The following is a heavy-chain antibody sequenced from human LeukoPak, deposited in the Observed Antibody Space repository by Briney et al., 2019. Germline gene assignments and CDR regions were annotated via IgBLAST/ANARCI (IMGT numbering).Heavy chain of an antibody. CDR2: IYYSGST. V-gene: IGHV4-59*01. CDR3: ARERGRGVTSLGDSSYFDY. Sequence: SETLSLTCTVSGGSISSYYWSWIRQPPGKGLEWIGYIYYSGSTNYNPSLKSRVTISVDTSKNQFSLKLSSVTAADTAEYYCARERGRGVTSLGDSSYFDYWGQGTLVTVSS. D-gene: IGHD4-17*01. J-gene: IGHJ4*02. CDR1: GGSISSYY.